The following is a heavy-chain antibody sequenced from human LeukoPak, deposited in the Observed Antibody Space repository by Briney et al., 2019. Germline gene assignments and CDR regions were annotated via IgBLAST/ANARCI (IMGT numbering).Heavy chain of an antibody. D-gene: IGHD3-22*01. Sequence: SETLSLTCTVSGGSISSYYWSWIRQPPGKGLERIGYIYYSGSTNYNPSLKSRVTISVDTSKNQFSLKLSSVTAADTAVYYCARVGYYYDSRALDYWGQGTLVTVSS. V-gene: IGHV4-59*01. J-gene: IGHJ4*02. CDR1: GGSISSYY. CDR2: IYYSGST. CDR3: ARVGYYYDSRALDY.